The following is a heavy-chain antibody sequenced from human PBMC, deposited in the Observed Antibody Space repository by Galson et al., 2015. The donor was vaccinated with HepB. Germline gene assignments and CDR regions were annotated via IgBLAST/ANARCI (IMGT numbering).Heavy chain of an antibody. CDR2: IYYSGST. Sequence: LSLTCTVSGGSISSGGYYWSWTRQHPGKGLEWIGYIYYSGSTYYNPSLKSRVTISVDTSKNQFSLKLSSVTAADTAVYYCARQREDHYDFWSGPGAFDIWGQGTMVTVSS. D-gene: IGHD3-3*01. CDR3: ARQREDHYDFWSGPGAFDI. V-gene: IGHV4-31*03. J-gene: IGHJ3*02. CDR1: GGSISSGGYY.